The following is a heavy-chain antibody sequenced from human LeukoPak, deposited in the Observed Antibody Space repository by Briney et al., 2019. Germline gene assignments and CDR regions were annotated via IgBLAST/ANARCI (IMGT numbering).Heavy chain of an antibody. J-gene: IGHJ4*02. D-gene: IGHD3-16*02. CDR2: TSYDGSNK. CDR3: AKDDSAIYDYVWGSYRWVDY. V-gene: IGHV3-30*18. CDR1: GFTFSSYG. Sequence: GRSLRLSCAASGFTFSSYGMHWVRQAPGKGLEWVAVTSYDGSNKYYADSVKGRFTISRDNSKNTLYLQMNSLRAEDTAVYYCAKDDSAIYDYVWGSYRWVDYWGQGTLVTVSS.